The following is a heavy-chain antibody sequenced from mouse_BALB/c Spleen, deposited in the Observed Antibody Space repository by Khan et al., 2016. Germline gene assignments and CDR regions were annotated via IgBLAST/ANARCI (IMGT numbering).Heavy chain of an antibody. Sequence: VKLEESGPGLVAPSQSLSITCTVSGFSLTGYGVNWVRQPPGKGLEWLGMIWGDGSTDYNSALKSRLSISKDNSKSQVFLKMNSLQTDDTARYYCARVLDYDPGVFAYWGQGTLVTVSA. CDR2: IWGDGST. D-gene: IGHD2-4*01. CDR3: ARVLDYDPGVFAY. CDR1: GFSLTGYG. J-gene: IGHJ3*01. V-gene: IGHV2-6-7*01.